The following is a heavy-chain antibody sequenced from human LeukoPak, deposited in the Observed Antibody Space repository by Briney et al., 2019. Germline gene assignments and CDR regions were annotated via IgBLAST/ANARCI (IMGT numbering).Heavy chain of an antibody. V-gene: IGHV4-59*10. Sequence: SETLSLTCVVYGGAFSGYYWSWIRQPAGKGLEWIGRIYTSGSTNYNPSLKSRVTISLDTSKNQFSLKLSSVTAADTAVYYCARGGWFGESPFDYWGQGTLVTVSS. CDR1: GGAFSGYY. CDR2: IYTSGST. J-gene: IGHJ4*02. CDR3: ARGGWFGESPFDY. D-gene: IGHD3-10*01.